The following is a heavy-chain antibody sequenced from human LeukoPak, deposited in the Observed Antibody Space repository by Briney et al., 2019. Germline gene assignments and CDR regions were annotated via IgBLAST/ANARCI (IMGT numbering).Heavy chain of an antibody. CDR1: GFTFSSYA. J-gene: IGHJ6*03. CDR2: ISYDGSNK. Sequence: GGSLRLSCAASGFTFSSYAMHWVRQAPGKGREWVAVISYDGSNKYYADSVKGRFTISRDNSKNTLYLQMNSLRAEDTAVYYCARGYGSGRRYPYYYYMDVWGKGTTVTVSS. V-gene: IGHV3-30*01. CDR3: ARGYGSGRRYPYYYYMDV. D-gene: IGHD3-10*01.